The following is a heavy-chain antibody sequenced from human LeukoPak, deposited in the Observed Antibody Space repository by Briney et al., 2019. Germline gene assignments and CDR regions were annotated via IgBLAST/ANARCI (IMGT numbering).Heavy chain of an antibody. D-gene: IGHD3-3*01. CDR3: ARGVTYYDFWSGYYRALNFDY. V-gene: IGHV4-38-2*01. J-gene: IGHJ4*02. CDR1: GYSISSGYY. CDR2: IYHSGST. Sequence: PSETLSLTCAVSGYSISSGYYWGWIRQPPGKGLEWIGSIYHSGSTYYNPSLKSRVTISVDTSKNHFSLKLSSVTAADTAVYYCARGVTYYDFWSGYYRALNFDYWGQGTLVTVSS.